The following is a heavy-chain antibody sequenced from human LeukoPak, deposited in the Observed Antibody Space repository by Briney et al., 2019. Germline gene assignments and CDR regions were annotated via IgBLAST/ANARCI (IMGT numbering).Heavy chain of an antibody. CDR2: IKQDGSEK. V-gene: IGHV3-7*03. J-gene: IGHJ5*02. Sequence: PGGSLRLSCAASGFTFSSYWMSWVRQAPGKGLEWVANIKQDGSEKYYVDSVKGRFTISRDNAKNSLYLQMNSLRAEDTAVYFCARAMSLRYLDPWGQGTLVTVSS. CDR3: ARAMSLRYLDP. CDR1: GFTFSSYW. D-gene: IGHD2-2*02.